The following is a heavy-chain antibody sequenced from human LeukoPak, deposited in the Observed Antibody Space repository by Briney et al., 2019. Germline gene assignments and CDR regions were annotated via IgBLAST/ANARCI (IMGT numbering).Heavy chain of an antibody. Sequence: GGSLRLSCAASGFTFSSYAMSWVRQASGKGLEWVSTISGSGGSTYYADSVKGRFTISRDNSKNTLCLQMNSLRAEDTAVYYCAKEIVGATHFDYWGQGTLVTVSS. V-gene: IGHV3-23*01. D-gene: IGHD1-26*01. CDR1: GFTFSSYA. J-gene: IGHJ4*02. CDR3: AKEIVGATHFDY. CDR2: ISGSGGST.